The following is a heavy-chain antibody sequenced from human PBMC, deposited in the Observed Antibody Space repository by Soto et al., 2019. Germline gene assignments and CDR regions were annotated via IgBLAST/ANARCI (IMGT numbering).Heavy chain of an antibody. CDR1: GYTFTGYY. D-gene: IGHD5-12*01. CDR2: INPNSGGT. J-gene: IGHJ4*02. Sequence: ASVKVSCKASGYTFTGYYMHWVRQAPGQGLEWMGWINPNSGGTNYAQKFQGWVTMTRDTSISTAYMELSRLRSDDTAVYYCAIQGVATSTGAFDDWGQGTLVTVSS. CDR3: AIQGVATSTGAFDD. V-gene: IGHV1-2*04.